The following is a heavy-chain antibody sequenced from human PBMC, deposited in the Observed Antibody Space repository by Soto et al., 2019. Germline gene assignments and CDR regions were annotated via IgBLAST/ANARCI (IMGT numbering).Heavy chain of an antibody. Sequence: PGGSLRLSCAASGFTFGVYTMHWVRQAPGKGLEWVSLITWDGGTTYYADSVKGRFTISRDNSKNSLYLQMNSLRTEDTALYYCANHLGYWGQGTLVTVSS. CDR2: ITWDGGTT. CDR1: GFTFGVYT. CDR3: ANHLGY. V-gene: IGHV3-43*01. J-gene: IGHJ4*02.